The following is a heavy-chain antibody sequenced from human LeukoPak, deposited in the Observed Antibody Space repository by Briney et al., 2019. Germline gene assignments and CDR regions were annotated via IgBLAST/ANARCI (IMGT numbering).Heavy chain of an antibody. CDR2: ISSSSSYI. D-gene: IGHD5-24*01. CDR3: ARRGDGYNGFDY. CDR1: GFTFSSYS. V-gene: IGHV3-21*01. J-gene: IGHJ4*02. Sequence: PGGSLRLSCAASGFTFSSYSMNWVRQAPGKGLEWVSSISSSSSYIYYADSVKGRFTISRDNAKNSLYLQMNSLRAEDTAVYYCARRGDGYNGFDYWGQGTLVTVSS.